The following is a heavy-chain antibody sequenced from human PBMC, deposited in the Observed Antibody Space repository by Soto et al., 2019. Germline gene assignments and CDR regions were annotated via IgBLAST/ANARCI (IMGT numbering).Heavy chain of an antibody. CDR1: GYTFTSYD. J-gene: IGHJ4*02. CDR3: ARNSRVGIQSMGLYGY. CDR2: MNPNSGNT. Sequence: QVQLVQSGAEVKKPGASVKVSCKASGYTFTSYDINWVRQATGQVLEWRGWMNPNSGNTGSAQKFQGRVTMTRNTSISTDYMELSSLRSEDTAVYYCARNSRVGIQSMGLYGYWGQGTLVTFSS. V-gene: IGHV1-8*01. D-gene: IGHD3-16*02.